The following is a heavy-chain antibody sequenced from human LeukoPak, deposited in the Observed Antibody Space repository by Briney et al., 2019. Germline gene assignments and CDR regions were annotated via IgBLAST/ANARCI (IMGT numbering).Heavy chain of an antibody. D-gene: IGHD5-12*01. V-gene: IGHV4-4*02. CDR3: ARCGYSDRKTVIDP. CDR2: IYHSGST. CDR1: GGSISSSNW. Sequence: SETLSLTCAVSGGSISSSNWWSWVRQPPGKGLEWIGEIYHSGSTNYNPSLKSRVTISVDKSKNQFSLKPSSVTAADTAVYFCARCGYSDRKTVIDPWGQGTLVTVSS. J-gene: IGHJ5*02.